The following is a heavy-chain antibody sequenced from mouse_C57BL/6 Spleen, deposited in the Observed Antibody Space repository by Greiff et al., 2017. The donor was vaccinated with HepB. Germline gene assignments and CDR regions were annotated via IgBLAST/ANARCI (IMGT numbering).Heavy chain of an antibody. Sequence: VQLQQSGPELVKPGASVKISCKASGYAFSSSWMNWVKQRPGKGLEWIGRIYPGDGDTNYNGKFKGKATLTADKSSSTAYMQLSSLTSEDSAVYFCAREGIYYGNYVAPFDYGGQGTTLTVSS. CDR3: AREGIYYGNYVAPFDY. CDR2: IYPGDGDT. V-gene: IGHV1-82*01. D-gene: IGHD2-1*01. J-gene: IGHJ2*01. CDR1: GYAFSSSW.